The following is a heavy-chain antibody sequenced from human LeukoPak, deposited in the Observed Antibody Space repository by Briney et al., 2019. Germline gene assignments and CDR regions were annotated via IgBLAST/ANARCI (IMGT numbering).Heavy chain of an antibody. D-gene: IGHD3-22*01. CDR2: IYSGGST. J-gene: IGHJ4*02. CDR3: ARDYYDSSGPFDY. CDR1: GFTVSSNY. Sequence: GGSLRLSCAASGFTVSSNYMSWVRQAPGKGLEWVSVIYSGGSTYYADSVKGRFTISRDNSKNTLYLQMNSLSAEDTAVYYCARDYYDSSGPFDYWGQGTLVTVSS. V-gene: IGHV3-53*01.